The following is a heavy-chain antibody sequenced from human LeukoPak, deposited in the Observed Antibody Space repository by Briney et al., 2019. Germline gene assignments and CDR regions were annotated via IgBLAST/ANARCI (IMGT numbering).Heavy chain of an antibody. D-gene: IGHD1-26*01. V-gene: IGHV4-39*07. CDR2: IYDSGST. CDR1: GGSIRSSYYY. Sequence: SETLSLTCTVSGGSIRSSYYYWGRIRQPPGKGLEWIGSIYDSGSTYYNPSLKSRVTISVDRSKHQFSLKLSSVTAADTAVYYCARTIVGAVAFDYWGQGTLVTVSS. J-gene: IGHJ4*02. CDR3: ARTIVGAVAFDY.